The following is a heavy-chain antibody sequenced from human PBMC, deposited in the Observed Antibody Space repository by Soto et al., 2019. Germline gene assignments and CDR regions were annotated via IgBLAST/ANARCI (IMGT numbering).Heavy chain of an antibody. CDR3: ARGTFRGYSYGYYFDY. Sequence: SETLSLTCAVYGGSFNAYYWTWLRQPPGKGLEWIGEIKHSGSTNYNPSLKSRVSISVDTSKNQFSLNLTSVTAADTAAYYCARGTFRGYSYGYYFDYWGQGALVTVS. CDR2: IKHSGST. J-gene: IGHJ4*02. V-gene: IGHV4-34*01. D-gene: IGHD5-18*01. CDR1: GGSFNAYY.